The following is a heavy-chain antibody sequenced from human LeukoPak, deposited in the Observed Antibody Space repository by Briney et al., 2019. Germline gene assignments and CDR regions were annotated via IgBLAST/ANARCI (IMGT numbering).Heavy chain of an antibody. CDR1: GFTFSSYS. V-gene: IGHV3-48*01. J-gene: IGHJ5*02. Sequence: PGGSLRLSCAASGFTFSSYSMNWVRQAPGKGLEWVSYISSSSSTIYYADSVKGRFTISRDNAKNSLYLQMNSLRAEDTAVYYCADSTTAANRWGQGTLVTVSS. CDR2: ISSSSSTI. CDR3: ADSTTAANR. D-gene: IGHD4-11*01.